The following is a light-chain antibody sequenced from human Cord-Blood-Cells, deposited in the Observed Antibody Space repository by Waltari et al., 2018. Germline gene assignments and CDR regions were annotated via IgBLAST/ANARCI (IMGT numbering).Light chain of an antibody. CDR2: GAS. V-gene: IGKV3-15*01. Sequence: EIVMTQCPATLSVSPGERPPLSCRASQSVSSNLAWYQQKPGQAPRLLIYGASTRATGIPARFSGSGSGTEFTLTISSLQSEDFAVYYCQQYNNWPLTFGGGTKVEIK. CDR3: QQYNNWPLT. CDR1: QSVSSN. J-gene: IGKJ4*01.